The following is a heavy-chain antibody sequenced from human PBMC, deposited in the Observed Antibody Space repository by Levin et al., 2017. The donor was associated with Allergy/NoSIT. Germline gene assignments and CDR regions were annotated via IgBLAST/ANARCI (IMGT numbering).Heavy chain of an antibody. CDR2: MYYSGNT. Sequence: SETLSLTCTVSGGSISSSSYYWGWIRQPPGKGLEWIGSMYYSGNTYYNPSLKSRVTVSVDTSKNQFSLRLTSVTAADTAVYYCARHPPSTVMTDVEDWYFDLWGRGTLVTVSS. D-gene: IGHD4-17*01. CDR1: GGSISSSSYY. V-gene: IGHV4-39*01. CDR3: ARHPPSTVMTDVEDWYFDL. J-gene: IGHJ2*01.